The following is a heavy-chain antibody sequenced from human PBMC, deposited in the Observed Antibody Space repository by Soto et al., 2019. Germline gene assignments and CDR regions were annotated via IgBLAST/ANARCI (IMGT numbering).Heavy chain of an antibody. CDR2: ISYDGSNR. D-gene: IGHD2-2*01. V-gene: IGHV3-30*18. CDR1: GFTFSIYG. Sequence: QVQLVESGGGVVQPGRSLRLSCAASGFTFSIYGMHWVRQAPGKGLEWVAVISYDGSNRYYADSVKGRFTISRDNSKNTLYLQMNSLRAEDTAMYYCAKDIGIVVVPAAVRYVLEYWGQGTLVTASS. J-gene: IGHJ4*02. CDR3: AKDIGIVVVPAAVRYVLEY.